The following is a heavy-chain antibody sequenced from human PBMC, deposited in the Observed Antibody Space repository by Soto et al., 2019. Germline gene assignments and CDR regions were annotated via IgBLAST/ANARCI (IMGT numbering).Heavy chain of an antibody. V-gene: IGHV3-21*04. CDR2: ISSSSGYI. J-gene: IGHJ1*01. CDR3: AKDQSPTMIVAVTRAEYFQH. D-gene: IGHD3-22*01. Sequence: PGGSLRLSCAASGFTFSSYSMNWVRQAPGKGLEWVSSISSSSGYIYYADSVKGRFTISRDNAKNSLYLQMNSLRAEDTAVYYCAKDQSPTMIVAVTRAEYFQHWGQGTLVTVSS. CDR1: GFTFSSYS.